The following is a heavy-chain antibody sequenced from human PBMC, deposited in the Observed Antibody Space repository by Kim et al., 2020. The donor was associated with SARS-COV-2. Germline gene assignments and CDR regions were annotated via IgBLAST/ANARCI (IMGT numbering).Heavy chain of an antibody. D-gene: IGHD3-9*01. Sequence: SETLSLTCAVYGGSFSGYYWSWIRQPPGKGLEWIGEINHSGSTNYNPSLKSRVTISVDTSKNQFSLKLSSVTAADTAVYYCARWHPSHPLTWFDPWGQGTLVTVSS. CDR3: ARWHPSHPLTWFDP. V-gene: IGHV4-34*01. CDR2: INHSGST. CDR1: GGSFSGYY. J-gene: IGHJ5*02.